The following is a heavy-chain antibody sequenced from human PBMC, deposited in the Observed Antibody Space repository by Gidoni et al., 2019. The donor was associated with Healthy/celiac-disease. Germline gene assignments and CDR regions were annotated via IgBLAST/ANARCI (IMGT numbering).Heavy chain of an antibody. CDR2: SIPTFGTA. CDR3: ARAVYVVSSGNNWFDP. D-gene: IGHD2-15*01. Sequence: QVQLVQSGAEVKKPGSSVKVSCKASGGTCSSYAISWVRQAPGQGLEWMGGSIPTFGTANYAQKCQGRVTITADESTSTAYMELSSLRSEDTAVYYCARAVYVVSSGNNWFDPWGQGTLVTVSS. CDR1: GGTCSSYA. J-gene: IGHJ5*02. V-gene: IGHV1-69*01.